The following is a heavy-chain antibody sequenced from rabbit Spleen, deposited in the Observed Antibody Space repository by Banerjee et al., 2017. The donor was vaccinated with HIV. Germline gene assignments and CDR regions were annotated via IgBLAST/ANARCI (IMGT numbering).Heavy chain of an antibody. CDR2: IDSGSSGFS. CDR1: GFSFSSGYY. D-gene: IGHD8-1*01. J-gene: IGHJ6*01. Sequence: QEQLEESGGGLVKPGASLTLTCTASGFSFSSGYYMCWVRQAPGKGLEWIACIDSGSSGFSYFASWAKGRFTISKTSSTTVTLQMTSLTAADTATYFCARDSGSSFSSYGMDLWGQGTLVTVS. V-gene: IGHV1S45*01. CDR3: ARDSGSSFSSYGMDL.